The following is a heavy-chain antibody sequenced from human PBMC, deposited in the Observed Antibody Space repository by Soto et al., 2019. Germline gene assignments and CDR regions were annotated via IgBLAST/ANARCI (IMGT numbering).Heavy chain of an antibody. J-gene: IGHJ4*02. V-gene: IGHV1-2*02. CDR1: GYTFTGYY. Sequence: ASVKVSCKASGYTFTGYYMHWVRQAPGQGLEWMGWINPNSGGTNYAQKFQGRVTMTRDTSISTAYMELSRLRSDDTAVYYCARALRELPKRGHYFDYWGQGTLVTVSS. CDR2: INPNSGGT. CDR3: ARALRELPKRGHYFDY. D-gene: IGHD1-26*01.